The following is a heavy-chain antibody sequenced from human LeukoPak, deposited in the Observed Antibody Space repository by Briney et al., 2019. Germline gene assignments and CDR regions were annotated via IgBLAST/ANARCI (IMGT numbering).Heavy chain of an antibody. J-gene: IGHJ4*02. CDR2: INHSGST. D-gene: IGHD3-3*01. CDR1: GGSFSDYY. Sequence: SETLSLTCAVYGGSFSDYYWSWIRQPPGKGLEWIGEINHSGSTNYNPSLKSRVTISVDTSKNQFSLKLSSVTAADTAVYYCARGSTYDFWSGYYFTRYYFDYWGQGTLVTVSS. CDR3: ARGSTYDFWSGYYFTRYYFDY. V-gene: IGHV4-34*01.